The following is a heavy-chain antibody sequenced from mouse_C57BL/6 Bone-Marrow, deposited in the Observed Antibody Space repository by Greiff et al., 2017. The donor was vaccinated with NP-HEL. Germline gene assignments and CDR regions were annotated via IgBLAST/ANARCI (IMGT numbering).Heavy chain of an antibody. V-gene: IGHV1-72*01. Sequence: QVQLQQPGAEFVKPGASVKLSCKASGYTFTCYCIHWVMQRPGRGLEWIGRIDPNRGGTKYNEKLQSKATLTVDKPSSTAYVQLSSLTSEDSAVYYCARGGGYYEDYWGQGTTLTVSS. D-gene: IGHD2-3*01. CDR2: IDPNRGGT. J-gene: IGHJ2*01. CDR1: GYTFTCYC. CDR3: ARGGGYYEDY.